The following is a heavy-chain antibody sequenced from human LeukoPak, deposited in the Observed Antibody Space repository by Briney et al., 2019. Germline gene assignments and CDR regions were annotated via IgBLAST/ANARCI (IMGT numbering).Heavy chain of an antibody. Sequence: GGSLRLSCAASGFTFSTYTMYWVRHPPGKRLEWVSIIGNNGGGMHYADSVKGRFTISRDNFKNALYLQMNSPRVEDTAVYYCAIDPNWGTHSWGQGVLVTVSS. D-gene: IGHD7-27*01. CDR2: IGNNGGGM. CDR3: AIDPNWGTHS. CDR1: GFTFSTYT. J-gene: IGHJ4*02. V-gene: IGHV3-23*01.